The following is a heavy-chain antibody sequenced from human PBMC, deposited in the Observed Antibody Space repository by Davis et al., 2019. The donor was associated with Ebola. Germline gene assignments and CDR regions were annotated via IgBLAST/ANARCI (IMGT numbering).Heavy chain of an antibody. CDR1: GFTFSTYS. CDR2: IYSGGST. D-gene: IGHD6-6*01. J-gene: IGHJ4*02. V-gene: IGHV3-53*01. Sequence: GESLKISCEASGFTFSTYSMNWVRQAPGKGLEWVSVIYSGGSTYYADSVKGRFTISRDNSKNTLYLQMNSLRDEDTGIYYCVKRTSGSSGWDYWGQGTLVTVSS. CDR3: VKRTSGSSGWDY.